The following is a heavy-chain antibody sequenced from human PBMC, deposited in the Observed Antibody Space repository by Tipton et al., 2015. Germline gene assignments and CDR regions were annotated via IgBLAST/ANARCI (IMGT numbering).Heavy chain of an antibody. CDR2: ISFSDTI. V-gene: IGHV4-61*01. Sequence: TLSLTCTVSGGSISSSSYYWAWIRQPPGKGLEWIGYISFSDTIHYNPSLKSRITISLNTSKNQFSLKMSSVTAADTAVYFCARDLEHGMDVWGQGTTVTVS. CDR3: ARDLEHGMDV. CDR1: GGSISSSSYY. J-gene: IGHJ6*02.